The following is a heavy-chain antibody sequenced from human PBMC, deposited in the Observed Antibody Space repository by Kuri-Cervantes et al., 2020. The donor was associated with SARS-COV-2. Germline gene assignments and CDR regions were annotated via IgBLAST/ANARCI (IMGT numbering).Heavy chain of an antibody. Sequence: ASGRGCCEASGYTLTSYGISWVRQAPGQGLEWMGWISAYNGNTNYAQKLQGRVTMITDTSITTAYMELSRLRYDDTAVYYCVRFRYYDSSRHASDIWGQGTMDTVSS. CDR1: GYTLTSYG. J-gene: IGHJ3*02. D-gene: IGHD3-22*01. CDR3: VRFRYYDSSRHASDI. V-gene: IGHV1-18*01. CDR2: ISAYNGNT.